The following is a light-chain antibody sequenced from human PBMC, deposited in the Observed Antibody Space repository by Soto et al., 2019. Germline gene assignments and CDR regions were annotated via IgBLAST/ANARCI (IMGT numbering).Light chain of an antibody. CDR1: QSVSSSY. Sequence: EIVLTQSPGTLSLSPGERATLSCRASQSVSSSYLAWYQQIPGQAPRLLIYRASSRATAIPDRLSGSGSGPDFTLTISRLEPEDFAVYYCQQYDSSPLTFGQGTKVEIK. CDR2: RAS. J-gene: IGKJ1*01. V-gene: IGKV3-20*01. CDR3: QQYDSSPLT.